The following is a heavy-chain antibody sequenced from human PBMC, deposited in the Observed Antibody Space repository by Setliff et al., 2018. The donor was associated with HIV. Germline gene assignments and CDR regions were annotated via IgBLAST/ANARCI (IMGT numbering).Heavy chain of an antibody. CDR2: ISYGGGLK. D-gene: IGHD1-26*01. V-gene: IGHV3-30*03. CDR3: ARDPLVGAPDYFDY. CDR1: GFTFSSYW. Sequence: GGSLRLSCAASGFTFSSYWMHWVRQAPGKGLVWVAVISYGGGLKLYADSVKGRFTISRDFSDNTLYLQMNSLRAEDTAVYYCARDPLVGAPDYFDYWGQGTLVTVSS. J-gene: IGHJ4*02.